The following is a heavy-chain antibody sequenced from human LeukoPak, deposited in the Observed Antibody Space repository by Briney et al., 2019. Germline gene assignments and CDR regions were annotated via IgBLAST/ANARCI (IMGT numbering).Heavy chain of an antibody. CDR2: IYYRGNT. V-gene: IGHV4-39*01. D-gene: IGHD5-18*01. J-gene: IGHJ4*02. CDR3: ARHTVTRGSNYVYVFDY. Sequence: SETQSLTCTVSGGSISGSSYSWGWIRQPPGKGLEWIGTIYYRGNTYSNPSLKSRVTISVDTSENHFSLRLSSVTAADTAMYYCARHTVTRGSNYVYVFDYWGQGTLVTVSS. CDR1: GGSISGSSYS.